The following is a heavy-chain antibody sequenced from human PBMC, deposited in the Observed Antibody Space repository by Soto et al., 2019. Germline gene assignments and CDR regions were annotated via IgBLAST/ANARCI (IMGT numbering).Heavy chain of an antibody. Sequence: PSETLSLTCTVSGGSISSGDSYWSWIRQPPGKGLEWIGYIYYSGATYYNPSLKSRVTISVDTSKNQSSLNLISATAADTAVYYCARSAYYDILTDYPDWGQGTLVTVS. D-gene: IGHD3-9*01. CDR2: IYYSGAT. CDR1: GGSISSGDSY. J-gene: IGHJ4*02. V-gene: IGHV4-30-4*01. CDR3: ARSAYYDILTDYPD.